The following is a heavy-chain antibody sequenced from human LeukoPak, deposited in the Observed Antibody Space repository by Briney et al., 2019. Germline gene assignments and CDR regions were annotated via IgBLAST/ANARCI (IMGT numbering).Heavy chain of an antibody. J-gene: IGHJ4*02. CDR3: AKDQRLESPHYLDS. CDR1: GFTFSSYA. CDR2: ISASGGST. D-gene: IGHD1-1*01. V-gene: IGHV3-23*01. Sequence: GGSLRLSCAASGFTFSSYAITWVRQAPGKGLEWVSGISASGGSTSYADFVRGRFTISSDNSKNTLYVQMNSLRDEDRAGYYCAKDQRLESPHYLDSWGQGTLVTVSS.